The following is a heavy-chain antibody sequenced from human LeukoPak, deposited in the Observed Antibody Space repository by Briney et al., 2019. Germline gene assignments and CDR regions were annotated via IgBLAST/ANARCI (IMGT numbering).Heavy chain of an antibody. CDR2: IYTGGNT. J-gene: IGHJ3*02. V-gene: IGHV3-53*01. CDR3: ARGATDAFDI. Sequence: GGSLRLSCAASGFTVDSNYLSWVRQAPGKGLEWVSTIYTGGNTYYAASVKGRFTISRDFSKNTVFLRMNSLRAEDTAMYYCARGATDAFDIWGQGTMVTVSS. D-gene: IGHD1-26*01. CDR1: GFTVDSNY.